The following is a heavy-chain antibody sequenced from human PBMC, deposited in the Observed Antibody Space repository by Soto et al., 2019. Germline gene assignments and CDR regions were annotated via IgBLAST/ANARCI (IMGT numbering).Heavy chain of an antibody. CDR1: GYTFTSYG. V-gene: IGHV1-18*01. CDR2: ISVYNGNT. Sequence: QVQLVQSGAEVKKPGASVRVSCKASGYTFTSYGITWVRQASGQGLEWMGWISVYNGNTNYAQRLQGRVTMTTDTSTTTAYMELRSLRSDDTAVYYCARGQKLFQDGRFDYWGQGTLVTVSS. J-gene: IGHJ4*02. CDR3: ARGQKLFQDGRFDY. D-gene: IGHD1-1*01.